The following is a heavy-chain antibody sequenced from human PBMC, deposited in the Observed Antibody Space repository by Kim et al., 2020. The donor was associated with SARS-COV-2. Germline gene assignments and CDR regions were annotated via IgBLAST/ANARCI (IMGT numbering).Heavy chain of an antibody. J-gene: IGHJ4*02. CDR3: AKKVVVTASGGFDY. D-gene: IGHD2-21*02. Sequence: ADSVKGRFTISRYDFKNMLYLQMSSLRAEDTAIYYCAKKVVVTASGGFDYWGQGSLVTVSS. V-gene: IGHV3-23*01.